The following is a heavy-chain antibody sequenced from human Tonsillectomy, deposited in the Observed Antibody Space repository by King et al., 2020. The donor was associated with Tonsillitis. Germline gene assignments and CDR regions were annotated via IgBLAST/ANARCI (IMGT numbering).Heavy chain of an antibody. Sequence: QLVQSGGGVVQPGRSLRLFCVASGVTFSNDGRHWVRHAPGKGLEWVAVLSNDGSNKNYGDSGKCRFTISRDNYKNTLYLTMNSLRPEDTAVYYCANDRDWGYFDYWGQGTLVTVSS. V-gene: IGHV3-30*18. CDR3: ANDRDWGYFDY. CDR1: GVTFSNDG. CDR2: LSNDGSNK. J-gene: IGHJ4*02. D-gene: IGHD3/OR15-3a*01.